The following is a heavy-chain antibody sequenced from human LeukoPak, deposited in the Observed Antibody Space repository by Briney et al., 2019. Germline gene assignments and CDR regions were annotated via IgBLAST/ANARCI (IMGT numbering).Heavy chain of an antibody. CDR2: IWYDGSNK. D-gene: IGHD6-19*01. CDR1: GFTFSSYG. CDR3: AGGSDSSGWLYYYYGMDV. Sequence: GGSLRLSCAASGFTFSSYGMHWVRQAPGKGLEWVAVIWYDGSNKYYADSVKGRFTISRDNSKNTLYLQMNSLRAEDTAVYYCAGGSDSSGWLYYYYGMDVWGQGTTVTVSS. J-gene: IGHJ6*02. V-gene: IGHV3-33*01.